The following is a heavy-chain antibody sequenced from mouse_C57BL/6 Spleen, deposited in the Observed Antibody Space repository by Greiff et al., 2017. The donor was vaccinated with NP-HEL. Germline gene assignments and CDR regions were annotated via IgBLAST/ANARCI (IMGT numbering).Heavy chain of an antibody. Sequence: EVKLMESGGGLVQPGGSLKLSCAASGFTFSDYYMYWVRQTPEKRLEWVAYISNGGGSTYYPDTVKGRFTISRDNAKNTLYLQMSRLKSEDTAMYYCARHAGGENYAMDYWGQGTSVTVSS. V-gene: IGHV5-12*01. CDR2: ISNGGGST. CDR3: ARHAGGENYAMDY. CDR1: GFTFSDYY. J-gene: IGHJ4*01.